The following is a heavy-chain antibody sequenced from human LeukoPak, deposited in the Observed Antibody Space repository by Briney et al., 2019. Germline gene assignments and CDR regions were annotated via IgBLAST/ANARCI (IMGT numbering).Heavy chain of an antibody. V-gene: IGHV3-7*03. CDR1: GFSFSGYW. CDR3: VRGGDHFDL. J-gene: IGHJ4*02. D-gene: IGHD3-16*01. CDR2: IKQDGSVK. Sequence: GGSLRLSCAASGFSFSGYWMSWVRQTPGKGLEWVANIKQDGSVKNSVDSTKGRFTISRDNTKNSLYLEMNSLKAEDTAVYYCVRGGDHFDLWGQGTLVTVSS.